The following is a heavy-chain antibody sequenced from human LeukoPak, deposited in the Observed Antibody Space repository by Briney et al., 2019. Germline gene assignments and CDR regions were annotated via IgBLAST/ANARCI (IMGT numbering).Heavy chain of an antibody. CDR3: ARPHCMIVLAFDR. D-gene: IGHD3-22*01. Sequence: ASLKVSCKASGYTFTSYDINWVRQATGQGLEWMGWMNPNSGNTGYAQKFQGRVTMTRNTSISTAYMELSSLRSEDTAVYYCARPHCMIVLAFDRWGQGTMVTVSS. J-gene: IGHJ3*02. CDR1: GYTFTSYD. V-gene: IGHV1-8*01. CDR2: MNPNSGNT.